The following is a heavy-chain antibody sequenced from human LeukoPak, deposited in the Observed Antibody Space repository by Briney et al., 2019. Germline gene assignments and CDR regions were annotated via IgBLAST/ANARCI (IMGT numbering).Heavy chain of an antibody. CDR3: ARDQGYQLLSPRDVFDI. D-gene: IGHD2-2*01. CDR2: ISYDGNNK. J-gene: IGHJ3*02. V-gene: IGHV3-30-3*01. CDR1: GFTFSYYA. Sequence: PGRSLRLSCAASGFTFSYYAIHWVRQAPGKGLEWVAVISYDGNNKYYADSVKGRFTISRDNSKSTLYLQVNSLRAEDTAVYYCARDQGYQLLSPRDVFDIWGQGTMVTVSS.